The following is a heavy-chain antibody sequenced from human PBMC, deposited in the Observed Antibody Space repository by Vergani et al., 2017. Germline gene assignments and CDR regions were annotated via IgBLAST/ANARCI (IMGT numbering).Heavy chain of an antibody. CDR2: MYHSGST. J-gene: IGHJ5*02. CDR3: GRVADFYGLGSRLLDL. D-gene: IGHD3-10*01. Sequence: QVRLQESGPGLVKPSETLPLPCSASAGHMIGTYWSWIGHPPGKDLGWMGYMYHSGSTNYNPSLETRVTISGDTSKNQFSLKLTSVTAADTAVYYCGRVADFYGLGSRLLDLWGQGILVTVSS. V-gene: IGHV4-59*01. CDR1: AGHMIGTY.